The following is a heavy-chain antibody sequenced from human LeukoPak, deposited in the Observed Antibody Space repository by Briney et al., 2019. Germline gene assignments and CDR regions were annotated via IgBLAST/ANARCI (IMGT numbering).Heavy chain of an antibody. D-gene: IGHD3-3*01. J-gene: IGHJ3*02. V-gene: IGHV4-39*02. CDR3: ARDYYDFWSGYPDAFDI. CDR1: GGSISSSSYY. Sequence: SQTLSLTCTVSGGSISSSSYYWGWIRQPPGKGLEWIGSIYYSGSTYYNPSLKSRVTISVDTSKNQFSLKLSSVTAADTAVYYCARDYYDFWSGYPDAFDIWGQGTMVTVSS. CDR2: IYYSGST.